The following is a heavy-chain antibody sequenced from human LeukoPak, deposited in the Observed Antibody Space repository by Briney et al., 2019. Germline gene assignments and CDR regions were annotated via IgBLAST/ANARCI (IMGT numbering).Heavy chain of an antibody. J-gene: IGHJ4*02. CDR1: GFTFSSYE. Sequence: GGSLRLSCAASGFTFSSYEMNWVRQAPGKGLEWASYISSGGSTKYYADSVKGRFTISRDNAKNSLYLQMNSLRAEDTGVYFCARGQTLTFWGQGTLVTASS. CDR2: ISSGGSTK. CDR3: ARGQTLTF. V-gene: IGHV3-48*03.